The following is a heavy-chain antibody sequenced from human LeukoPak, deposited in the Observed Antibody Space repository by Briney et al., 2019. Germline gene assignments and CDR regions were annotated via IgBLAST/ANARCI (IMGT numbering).Heavy chain of an antibody. J-gene: IGHJ6*03. CDR1: GFTFSTYS. CDR3: AKSDIQLDTNSYYYMDV. D-gene: IGHD1-1*01. V-gene: IGHV3-48*01. CDR2: ISSSSDTI. Sequence: GGSLRLSCAASGFTFSTYSMTWVRQAPGKGLEWVSYISSSSDTIYYADSVKGRFTISRDNSRNTLNLQMNSLRAEDTAVYYCAKSDIQLDTNSYYYMDVWGKGTTVTVSS.